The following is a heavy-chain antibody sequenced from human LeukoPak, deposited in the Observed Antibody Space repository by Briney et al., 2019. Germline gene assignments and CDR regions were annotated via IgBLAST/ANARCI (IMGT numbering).Heavy chain of an antibody. V-gene: IGHV3-23*01. Sequence: PWGSLRLSFAASGFALSSNHMNWVRQAPGKGLEWVSAIRGSGGSTYYADSVKGRFTISRDNCKNTLYLQMNSLRAEDTAVYYCAKDRRIQLWLGFDYWGQGTLVTVSS. J-gene: IGHJ4*02. CDR2: IRGSGGST. CDR1: GFALSSNH. CDR3: AKDRRIQLWLGFDY. D-gene: IGHD5-18*01.